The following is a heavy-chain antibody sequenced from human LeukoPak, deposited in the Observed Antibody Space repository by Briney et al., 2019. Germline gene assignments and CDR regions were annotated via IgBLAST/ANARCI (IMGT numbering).Heavy chain of an antibody. CDR2: ISYGGSNK. CDR1: GFTFSSYG. CDR3: AKVPPGVVTAEPGAY. V-gene: IGHV3-30*18. Sequence: GGSLRLSCAASGFTFSSYGMHWVRQAPGKGLEWVAVISYGGSNKYYADSVKGRFTISRDNSKNTLYLQMNSLRAEDTAVYYCAKVPPGVVTAEPGAYWGQGTLVTVSS. D-gene: IGHD2-21*02. J-gene: IGHJ4*02.